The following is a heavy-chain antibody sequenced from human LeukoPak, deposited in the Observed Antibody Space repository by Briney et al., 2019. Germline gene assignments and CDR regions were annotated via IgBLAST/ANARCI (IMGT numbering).Heavy chain of an antibody. Sequence: SETLSLTCTVSGGSISSSSYYWGWIRQPPGKGLEWIGSIYYSGSTYYNPSLKSRVTISVDTSKNQFSLKLSSVTAADTAVYYCARLVYSSGWIGYWGQGTLVTVSS. D-gene: IGHD6-19*01. CDR3: ARLVYSSGWIGY. J-gene: IGHJ4*02. V-gene: IGHV4-39*01. CDR2: IYYSGST. CDR1: GGSISSSSYY.